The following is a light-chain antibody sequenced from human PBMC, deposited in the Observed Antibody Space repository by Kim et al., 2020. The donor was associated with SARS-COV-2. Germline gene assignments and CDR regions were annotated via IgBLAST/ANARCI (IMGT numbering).Light chain of an antibody. V-gene: IGLV6-57*04. CDR1: SGSIASNY. CDR2: EDN. J-gene: IGLJ2*01. Sequence: NFMLTQPHSVSESPGKTVTISCTCSSGSIASNYVQWYQQRPGSAPTTVIYEDNQRPSGVPDRFSGSIDSSSNSASLTISGLKTEDEADYYCQSYDSSNPVVFGGGTQLTVL. CDR3: QSYDSSNPVV.